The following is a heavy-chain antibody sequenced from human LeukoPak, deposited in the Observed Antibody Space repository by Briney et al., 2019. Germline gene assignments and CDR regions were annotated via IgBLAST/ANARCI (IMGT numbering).Heavy chain of an antibody. CDR2: IKENSVGGTT. V-gene: IGHV3-15*01. Sequence: GGSLRLSCVASGFTFSKAWMSWVRQAPGKGLEWVGRIKENSVGGTTDYAAPVKGRFTISRDNSKNTLHLQMNSLRAEDTAVYYCAKGEWFSTSLPFDYWGQGTLVTVSS. CDR1: GFTFSKAW. J-gene: IGHJ4*02. CDR3: AKGEWFSTSLPFDY. D-gene: IGHD3-3*01.